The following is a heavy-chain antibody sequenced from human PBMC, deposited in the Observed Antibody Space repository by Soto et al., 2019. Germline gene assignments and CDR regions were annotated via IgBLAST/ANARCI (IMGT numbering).Heavy chain of an antibody. CDR2: LYSEGRT. J-gene: IGHJ4*02. Sequence: VGSLRLSCAASGFSVASSYMSWVRQAPGKGLEWVSVLYSEGRTYYADSVKGRFTISRDNSKNTLYLQMNGLRADDTAVYYCARWWELSHFDYWGQGTLVTV. V-gene: IGHV3-53*01. CDR3: ARWWELSHFDY. D-gene: IGHD1-26*01. CDR1: GFSVASSY.